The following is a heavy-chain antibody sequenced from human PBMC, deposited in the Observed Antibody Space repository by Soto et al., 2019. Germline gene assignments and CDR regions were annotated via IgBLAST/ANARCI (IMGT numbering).Heavy chain of an antibody. V-gene: IGHV3-9*01. CDR1: GFTVDDYA. Sequence: GGSLRLSCAASGFTVDDYAMHWVRQVPGKGLEWVSGISWNSGDIGYADSVKGRFTISRDNAKNSLYLQMNSLRAEDTALYYCAKGGSGAVAGPTDYWGQGALVTVSS. CDR2: ISWNSGDI. D-gene: IGHD6-19*01. CDR3: AKGGSGAVAGPTDY. J-gene: IGHJ4*02.